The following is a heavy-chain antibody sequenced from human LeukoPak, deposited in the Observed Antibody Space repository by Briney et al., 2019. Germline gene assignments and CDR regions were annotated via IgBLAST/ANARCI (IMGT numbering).Heavy chain of an antibody. CDR3: ARAKYCSGGNCYSFDF. CDR2: ISSTGSTI. J-gene: IGHJ4*02. V-gene: IGHV3-48*04. D-gene: IGHD2-15*01. CDR1: GFTFSSYT. Sequence: GGSLRLSCTASGFTFSSYTMTWVRQAPGKGLEWVSYISSTGSTIYYADSVKGRITISRDNSKNSLYLQMNSLRPEDTAMYYCARAKYCSGGNCYSFDFWGQGTLVTVSS.